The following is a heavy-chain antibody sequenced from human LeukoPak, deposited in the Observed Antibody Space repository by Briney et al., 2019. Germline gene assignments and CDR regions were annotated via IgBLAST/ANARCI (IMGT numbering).Heavy chain of an antibody. D-gene: IGHD6-6*01. CDR2: IYYSGST. CDR1: GGSISSYY. Sequence: SETLSLTCTVSGGSISSYYWSWIRQPPGKGLEWIGYIYYSGSTNYNPSLKSRVTISVDTSKNQFSLNLSSVTATDTAVYYCARRPPGSSFDYWGQGALVSVSS. V-gene: IGHV4-59*08. J-gene: IGHJ4*02. CDR3: ARRPPGSSFDY.